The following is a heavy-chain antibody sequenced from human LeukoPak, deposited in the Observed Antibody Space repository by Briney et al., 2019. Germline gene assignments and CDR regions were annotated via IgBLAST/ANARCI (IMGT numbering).Heavy chain of an antibody. Sequence: SVKVSCKASGGTFSSYAISWVRQAPGQGLEWMGGIIPIFGTANYAQKFQGRVTITADESTSTAYMELRSLRSDDTAVYYCARDLGFLEWLLPEDYWGQGTLVTVSS. V-gene: IGHV1-69*01. J-gene: IGHJ4*02. D-gene: IGHD3-3*02. CDR1: GGTFSSYA. CDR3: ARDLGFLEWLLPEDY. CDR2: IIPIFGTA.